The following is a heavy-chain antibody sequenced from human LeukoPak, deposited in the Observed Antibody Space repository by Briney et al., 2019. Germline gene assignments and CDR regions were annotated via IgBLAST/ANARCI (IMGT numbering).Heavy chain of an antibody. V-gene: IGHV5-51*03. CDR2: IYPGDSDT. J-gene: IGHJ6*03. Sequence: GESLKISCTVSGDSFTSYWIGWVRQMPGKGLEWMGSIYPGDSDTRYSPSFQGQVTISADKSISTAYLQWGSLKASDTAMYYCARPDSSSWYYMDVWGKGTTVTVSS. CDR1: GDSFTSYW. D-gene: IGHD6-13*01. CDR3: ARPDSSSWYYMDV.